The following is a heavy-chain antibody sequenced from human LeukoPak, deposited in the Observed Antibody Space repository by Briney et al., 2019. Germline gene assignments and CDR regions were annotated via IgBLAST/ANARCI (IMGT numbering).Heavy chain of an antibody. CDR3: ARAALGYCSGGSCRNDAFDI. Sequence: PSETLSLTCAVYGWSFSGYYWSWIRQPPGKGLEWIGEINHSGSTNYNPSLKSRVTISVDTSKNQFSLKLSSVTAADTAVYYCARAALGYCSGGSCRNDAFDIWGQGTMVTVSS. J-gene: IGHJ3*02. V-gene: IGHV4-34*01. CDR1: GWSFSGYY. D-gene: IGHD2-15*01. CDR2: INHSGST.